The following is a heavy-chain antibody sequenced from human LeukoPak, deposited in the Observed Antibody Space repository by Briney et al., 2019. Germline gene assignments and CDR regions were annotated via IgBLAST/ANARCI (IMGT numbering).Heavy chain of an antibody. Sequence: GASVTVSCKASGYTFTGYYMHWVRQAPGQGLEWMGWINPNSGGTNYAQKFQGRVTMTRDTSISTAYMELSRLRSDDTAVYYCARNRIAVAGGGFDYWGQGTLVTVSS. V-gene: IGHV1-2*02. D-gene: IGHD6-19*01. J-gene: IGHJ4*02. CDR2: INPNSGGT. CDR1: GYTFTGYY. CDR3: ARNRIAVAGGGFDY.